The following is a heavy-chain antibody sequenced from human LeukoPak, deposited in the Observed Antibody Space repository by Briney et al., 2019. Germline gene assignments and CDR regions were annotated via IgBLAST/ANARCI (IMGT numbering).Heavy chain of an antibody. CDR1: GGSNSSRNHY. CDR2: IYYTGDT. Sequence: SETLSLTCTVSGGSNSSRNHYWGWIRQPPGKGLEWIGSIYYTGDTYYRPTLKSRVTISVDTSKNQFSLKVTSVTATDTAIYCCVKRPTVQLDSWGQGTLVTVSS. CDR3: VKRPTVQLDS. D-gene: IGHD4-17*01. J-gene: IGHJ4*02. V-gene: IGHV4-39*01.